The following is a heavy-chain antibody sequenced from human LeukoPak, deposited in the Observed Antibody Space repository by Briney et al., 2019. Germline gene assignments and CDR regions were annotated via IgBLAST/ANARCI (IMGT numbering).Heavy chain of an antibody. CDR3: ARVVVPPDYYYYYMDV. D-gene: IGHD3-22*01. V-gene: IGHV1-8*03. Sequence: ASVKVSCKASGGTFSSYAINWVRQATGQGLEWMGWMNPNSGNTGYAQKFQGRVTITRNTSISTAYMELSSLRSEDTAVYYCARVVVPPDYYYYYMDVWGKGTTVTVSS. CDR2: MNPNSGNT. J-gene: IGHJ6*03. CDR1: GGTFSSYA.